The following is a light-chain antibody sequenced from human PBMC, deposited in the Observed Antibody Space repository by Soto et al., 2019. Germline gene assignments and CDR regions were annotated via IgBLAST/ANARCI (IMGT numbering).Light chain of an antibody. J-gene: IGKJ2*02. V-gene: IGKV3-20*01. CDR2: GAT. Sequence: ETVLTQSPGTLSLSPGERATLSCRASQSVTSNYLAWYQLKPGQAPRLLVYGATNRATGIPDTFRGSGSGTDFTLTISNLEREDCAVYYCQQYGSSPRTFGQGTKLELK. CDR1: QSVTSNY. CDR3: QQYGSSPRT.